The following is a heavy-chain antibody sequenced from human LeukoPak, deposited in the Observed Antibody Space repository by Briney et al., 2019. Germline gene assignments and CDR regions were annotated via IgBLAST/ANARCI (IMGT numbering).Heavy chain of an antibody. Sequence: SETLSLTCTVSGGYISSYYWSWIRQPPGKGLEWIGYIYYSGSTNYNPSLKSRVTISVDTSKNQFSLKLSSVTAADTAVYYCAKAGGWYGSALGYWGQGTLVTVSS. V-gene: IGHV4-59*08. J-gene: IGHJ4*02. CDR3: AKAGGWYGSALGY. CDR1: GGYISSYY. CDR2: IYYSGST. D-gene: IGHD6-19*01.